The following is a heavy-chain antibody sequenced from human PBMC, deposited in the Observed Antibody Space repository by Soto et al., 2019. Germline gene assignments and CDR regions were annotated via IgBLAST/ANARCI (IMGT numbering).Heavy chain of an antibody. CDR2: ISSSSSTI. CDR1: GFTFSSYS. V-gene: IGHV3-48*01. J-gene: IGHJ3*02. D-gene: IGHD2-2*02. CDR3: ARDYAAAAIIDAFDI. Sequence: GGSLRLSCAASGFTFSSYSMNWVRQAPGKGLEWVSYISSSSSTIYYADSVKGRFTISRDNAKNSLYLQMNSLRAEDTAVYYCARDYAAAAIIDAFDIWGQGTMVTVSS.